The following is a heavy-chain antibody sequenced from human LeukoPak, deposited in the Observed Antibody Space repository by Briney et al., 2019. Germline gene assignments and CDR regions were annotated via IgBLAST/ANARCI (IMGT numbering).Heavy chain of an antibody. Sequence: GGSLRLSCAASGFTFSSYSMNWVRQAPGKGLEWVSYISSSSSTIYYADSVKGRFTISRDNAKNSLYLQMNSLRAEDTAVYYRARDFLLRYFDGGDYWGRGTLVTVSS. V-gene: IGHV3-48*01. D-gene: IGHD3-9*01. CDR1: GFTFSSYS. J-gene: IGHJ4*02. CDR3: ARDFLLRYFDGGDY. CDR2: ISSSSSTI.